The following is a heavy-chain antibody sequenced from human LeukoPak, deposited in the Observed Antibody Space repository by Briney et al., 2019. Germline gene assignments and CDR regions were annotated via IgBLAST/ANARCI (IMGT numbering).Heavy chain of an antibody. J-gene: IGHJ3*02. CDR1: GFTFSIYT. CDR3: ARGTSGWYKDAFDI. D-gene: IGHD6-19*01. Sequence: GRSLRLSCTASGFTFSIYTMHWVRQAPGKGLEWVALISYDGSTNYFADSVKGRFTISRENSENTMFLQMNSLRTEDTALYYCARGTSGWYKDAFDIWGQGTIVTVSS. V-gene: IGHV3-30-3*01. CDR2: ISYDGSTN.